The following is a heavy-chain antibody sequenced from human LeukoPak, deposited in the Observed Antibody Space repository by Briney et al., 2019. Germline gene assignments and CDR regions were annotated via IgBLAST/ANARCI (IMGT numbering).Heavy chain of an antibody. J-gene: IGHJ6*02. CDR1: GGSVSSGSYY. CDR3: ARDLGGSPYYYGLDV. Sequence: KPSETLSLTCNVSGGSVSSGSYYWSWIRQPPGKGLEWIGHVYYNGTPRHNPHSKSRVTISIDTSKKQFSLKLSSVTAADTAVYFCARDLGGSPYYYGLDVWGLGLTVTVSS. V-gene: IGHV4-61*01. D-gene: IGHD1-26*01. CDR2: VYYNGTP.